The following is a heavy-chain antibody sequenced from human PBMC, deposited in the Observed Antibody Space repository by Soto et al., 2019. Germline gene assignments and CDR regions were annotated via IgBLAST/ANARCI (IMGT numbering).Heavy chain of an antibody. Sequence: GGSLRLSCAASGFTFSSYWMSWVRQAPGKGLEWVANIKQDGSEKYYVDSVKGRFTISRDNAKNSLYLQMNSLRAEDTAVYYCARAFHDSSGYYYFDYWGQGTLVTVSS. CDR2: IKQDGSEK. V-gene: IGHV3-7*03. J-gene: IGHJ4*02. D-gene: IGHD3-22*01. CDR3: ARAFHDSSGYYYFDY. CDR1: GFTFSSYW.